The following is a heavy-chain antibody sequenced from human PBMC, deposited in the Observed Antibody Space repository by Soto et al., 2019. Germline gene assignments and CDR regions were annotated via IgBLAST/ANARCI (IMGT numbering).Heavy chain of an antibody. CDR3: ARDGEVNYDFWSGYYWYFDL. Sequence: GGSLRLSCAASGFTFSSYGMHWFRQAPGKGLEWVAVIWYDGSNKYYADSVKGRFTISRDNSKNTLYLQMNSLRAEDTAVYYCARDGEVNYDFWSGYYWYFDLWGRGTLVTVSS. CDR1: GFTFSSYG. J-gene: IGHJ2*01. D-gene: IGHD3-3*01. V-gene: IGHV3-33*01. CDR2: IWYDGSNK.